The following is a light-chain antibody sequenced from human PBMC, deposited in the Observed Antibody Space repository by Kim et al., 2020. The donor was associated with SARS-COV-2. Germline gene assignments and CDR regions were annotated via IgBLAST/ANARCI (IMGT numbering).Light chain of an antibody. V-gene: IGKV1-17*01. CDR1: QDIRND. CDR2: GAS. CDR3: LQHSTYQIT. Sequence: DIQMTQSPSSLSASVGDRVTITCRASQDIRNDLGWYQQNPGRAPKRLIYGASSLQSGVPSRFSGSGSGTEFTLPISSVQPEDFATYFCLQHSTYQITFGQGTRLEIK. J-gene: IGKJ5*01.